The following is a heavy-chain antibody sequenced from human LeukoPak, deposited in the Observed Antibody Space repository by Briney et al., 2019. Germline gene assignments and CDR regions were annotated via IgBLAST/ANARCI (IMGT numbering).Heavy chain of an antibody. CDR3: ARSPTVTKRLVVEPY. CDR2: INPSGGST. D-gene: IGHD4-17*01. CDR1: GYTFTSYY. Sequence: GASVKVSCKASGYTFTSYYMHWVRQAPGQGLEWMGIINPSGGSTSYAQKFQGRVTMTRDTSTSTVYMELSSLRSEDTAVYYCARSPTVTKRLVVEPYWGQGTLVTVSS. V-gene: IGHV1-46*01. J-gene: IGHJ4*02.